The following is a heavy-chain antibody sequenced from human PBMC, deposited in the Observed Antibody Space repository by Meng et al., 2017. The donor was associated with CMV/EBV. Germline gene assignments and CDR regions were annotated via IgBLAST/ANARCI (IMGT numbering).Heavy chain of an antibody. CDR1: GFTFSSYA. CDR3: AKDQAYGSGSYYNYFDY. V-gene: IGHV3-23*01. J-gene: IGHJ4*02. Sequence: GGSLRLSCAASGFTFSSYAVSWVRQAPGKGLEWVSAISGSGGSTYYADSVKGRFTISRDNSKNTLYLQMNSLRAEDTAVYYCAKDQAYGSGSYYNYFDYWGQGTLVTVSS. CDR2: ISGSGGST. D-gene: IGHD3-10*01.